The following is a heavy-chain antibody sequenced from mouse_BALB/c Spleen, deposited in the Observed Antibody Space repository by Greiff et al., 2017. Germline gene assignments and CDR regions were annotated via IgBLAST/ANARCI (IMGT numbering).Heavy chain of an antibody. Sequence: EVMLVESGPSLVKPSQTLSLTCSVTGDSITSGYWNWIRKFPGNKLEYMGYISYSGSTYYNPSLKSRISITRDTSKNQYYLQLNSVTTEDTATYYCAKTGTFPYWYFDVWGAGTTVTVSS. D-gene: IGHD4-1*01. CDR2: ISYSGST. V-gene: IGHV3-8*02. CDR1: GDSITSGY. J-gene: IGHJ1*01. CDR3: AKTGTFPYWYFDV.